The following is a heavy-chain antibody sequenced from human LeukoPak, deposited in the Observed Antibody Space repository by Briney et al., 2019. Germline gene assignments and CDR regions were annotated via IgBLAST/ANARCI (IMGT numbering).Heavy chain of an antibody. CDR1: VFTFSSYS. V-gene: IGHV3-21*01. J-gene: IGHJ3*02. CDR2: ISSSSSYI. Sequence: PGGSLRLSCAPSVFTFSSYSMNWVRQAPGKGLEWVSSISSSSSYIYYADSVKGRFTISRDNAKNSLYLQMNSLRAEDTAVYYCARDDDWRSFDAFDIWGQGTMVTVSS. D-gene: IGHD3-9*01. CDR3: ARDDDWRSFDAFDI.